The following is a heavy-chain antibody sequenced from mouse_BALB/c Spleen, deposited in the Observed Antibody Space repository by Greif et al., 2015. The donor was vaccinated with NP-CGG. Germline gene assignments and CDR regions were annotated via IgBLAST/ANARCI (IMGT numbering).Heavy chain of an antibody. Sequence: VQVVESGAELVRPGSSVKISCKASGYAFSSYWMNWVKQRPGQGLEWIGQIYPGDGDTNYNGKFKGKATLTADKSSSTAYMQLSSLTSEDSAVYFCARNGGLLRYFDVWGAGTTVTVSS. D-gene: IGHD2-3*01. CDR2: IYPGDGDT. CDR1: GYAFSSYW. V-gene: IGHV1-80*01. J-gene: IGHJ1*01. CDR3: ARNGGLLRYFDV.